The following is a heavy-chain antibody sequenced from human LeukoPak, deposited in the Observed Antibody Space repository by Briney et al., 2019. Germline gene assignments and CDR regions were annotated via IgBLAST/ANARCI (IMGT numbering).Heavy chain of an antibody. Sequence: GGSLRPSCAASGFTFSSYDMHWVRQATGKGLEWVSAIGTAGDTYYPGSVKGRFTISRENAKNSLYLQMDSLRAGDTAVYYCARGAGRVYGSGSYSPFDHWGQGTLVTVSS. D-gene: IGHD3-10*01. V-gene: IGHV3-13*01. J-gene: IGHJ4*02. CDR3: ARGAGRVYGSGSYSPFDH. CDR2: IGTAGDT. CDR1: GFTFSSYD.